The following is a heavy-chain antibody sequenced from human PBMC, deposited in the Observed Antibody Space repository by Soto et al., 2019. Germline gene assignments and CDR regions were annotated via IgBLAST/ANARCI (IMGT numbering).Heavy chain of an antibody. Sequence: ASVKVSCKTSGYPFTSFGISWVRQAPGQGLEWVGWLRPYNGNTNSAQNLQGRVTMTTDTSTSTAYMELGGLRSDDTAVYYCARKGVTSSWYGGGHDYWS. CDR2: LRPYNGNT. CDR3: ARKGVTSSWYGGGHDY. J-gene: IGHJ4*01. CDR1: GYPFTSFG. V-gene: IGHV1-18*04. D-gene: IGHD6-13*01.